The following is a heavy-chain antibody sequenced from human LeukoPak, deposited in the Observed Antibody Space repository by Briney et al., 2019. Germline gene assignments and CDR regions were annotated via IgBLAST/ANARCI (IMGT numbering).Heavy chain of an antibody. CDR1: GGTFSSYA. D-gene: IGHD6-6*01. J-gene: IGHJ4*02. V-gene: IGHV1-8*03. Sequence: ASVKVSCKASGGTFSSYAISWVRQATGQGLEWMGWMNPNSGNTGYAQKFQGRVTITRNTSISTAYMELSSLRSEDTAVYYCATGYSSSSMFDYWGQGTLVTVSS. CDR2: MNPNSGNT. CDR3: ATGYSSSSMFDY.